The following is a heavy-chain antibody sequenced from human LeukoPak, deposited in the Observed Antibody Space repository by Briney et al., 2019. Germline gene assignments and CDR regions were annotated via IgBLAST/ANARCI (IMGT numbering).Heavy chain of an antibody. V-gene: IGHV4-59*08. Sequence: SETLSLTCTVSGGSISSYYWSWIRQPPGKGLEWIGYIYYSGSTNYNPSLKSRVTISVDTSKNQFSLKLSSVTAADTAVYYCARSKYSSSWSDYWGQGTLVTVSS. D-gene: IGHD6-13*01. CDR2: IYYSGST. CDR1: GGSISSYY. J-gene: IGHJ4*02. CDR3: ARSKYSSSWSDY.